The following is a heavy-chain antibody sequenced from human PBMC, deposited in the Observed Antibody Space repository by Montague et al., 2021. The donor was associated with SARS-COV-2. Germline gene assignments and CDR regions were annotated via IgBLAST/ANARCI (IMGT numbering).Heavy chain of an antibody. Sequence: SETLSLTCTVSGGSISSYYWSWIRQPPGKGLEWIGYIYYSGSTNYNPSLKSRVTISVDTSKNQFSLKLSSVTAADTAVYYCARAGQQLARYYYYYGMDVWGQGTLVTVSS. V-gene: IGHV4-59*01. CDR2: IYYSGST. J-gene: IGHJ6*02. CDR3: ARAGQQLARYYYYYGMDV. D-gene: IGHD6-13*01. CDR1: GGSISSYY.